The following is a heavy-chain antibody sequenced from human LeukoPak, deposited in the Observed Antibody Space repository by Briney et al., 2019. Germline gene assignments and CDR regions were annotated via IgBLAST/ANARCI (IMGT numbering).Heavy chain of an antibody. J-gene: IGHJ4*02. CDR2: IYHSGST. V-gene: IGHV4-38-2*02. Sequence: SETLSLTCSVSGYSISSGYYWGWIRQPPGKGLEWIGSIYHSGSTYYNSSLKSRVTISVDTSKNQLSLRLSSVTAADTAVYYCARSDYVWGSYRRAHFDYWGQGTLVTVSS. CDR1: GYSISSGYY. D-gene: IGHD3-16*02. CDR3: ARSDYVWGSYRRAHFDY.